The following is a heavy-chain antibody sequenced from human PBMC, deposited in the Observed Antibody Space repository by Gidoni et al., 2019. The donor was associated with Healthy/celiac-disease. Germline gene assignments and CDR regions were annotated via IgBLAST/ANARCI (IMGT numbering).Heavy chain of an antibody. Sequence: EVQLLESGGGLVQSGGSLRLSCAASGFTFSSYAMSWVRQAPGKGLEWVSAISGSGGSTYYADSVKGRFTISRDNSKNTLYLQMNSLRAEDTAVYYCAKDGPPYYYGSGSYIFDYWGQGTLVTVSS. V-gene: IGHV3-23*01. CDR3: AKDGPPYYYGSGSYIFDY. J-gene: IGHJ4*02. CDR2: ISGSGGST. D-gene: IGHD3-10*01. CDR1: GFTFSSYA.